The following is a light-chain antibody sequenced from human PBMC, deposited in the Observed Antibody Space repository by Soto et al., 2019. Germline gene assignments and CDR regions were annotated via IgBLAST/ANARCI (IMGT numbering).Light chain of an antibody. CDR1: QSVNSN. CDR3: QQYSKWPIT. V-gene: IGKV3-15*01. J-gene: IGKJ5*01. Sequence: VMTQYPAMLSVSPGESATLSCRASQSVNSNYLAWYQQHPGQPPRLLIYGISTRATGIPARFSGSGSGTEFSLTISSLQSEDFAVYYCQQYSKWPITFGQGTRLRL. CDR2: GIS.